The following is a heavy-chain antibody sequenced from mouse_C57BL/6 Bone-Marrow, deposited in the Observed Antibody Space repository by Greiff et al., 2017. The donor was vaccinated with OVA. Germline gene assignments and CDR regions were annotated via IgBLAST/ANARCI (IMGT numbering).Heavy chain of an antibody. Sequence: VQLQQSGPGLVQPSQSLSITCTVSGFSLTSYGVHWVRQSPGKGLEWLGVIWRGGSTDYNAAFMSRLSITKDNSKSQVFFKMNSLQADDTAIYYCAKSTTVVEYYYAMDYWGQGTSVTVSS. CDR3: AKSTTVVEYYYAMDY. CDR1: GFSLTSYG. V-gene: IGHV2-5*01. CDR2: IWRGGST. D-gene: IGHD1-1*01. J-gene: IGHJ4*01.